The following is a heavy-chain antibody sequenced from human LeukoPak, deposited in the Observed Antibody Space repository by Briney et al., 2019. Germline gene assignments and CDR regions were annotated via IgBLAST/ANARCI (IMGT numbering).Heavy chain of an antibody. D-gene: IGHD3-22*01. CDR2: IYYSGSTYYNT. CDR3: ARLRYYDNGGYRHYFDY. J-gene: IGHJ4*02. CDR1: GGSISASNYY. Sequence: SETLSLTCTVPGGSISASNYYWGWIRQPPGEGLEWIGSIYYSGSTYYNTYYNPSLKSRVTISVDTSKNQFSLGLSSVTAADTAVYYCARLRYYDNGGYRHYFDYWGQGTLVTVSS. V-gene: IGHV4-39*01.